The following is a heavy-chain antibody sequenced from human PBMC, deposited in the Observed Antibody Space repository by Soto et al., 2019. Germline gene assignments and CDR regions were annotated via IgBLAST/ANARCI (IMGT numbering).Heavy chain of an antibody. CDR1: GGTFSSYA. CDR3: ARAQLLGPGGWRGTLDY. J-gene: IGHJ4*02. Sequence: QVQLVQSGAEVKKPGSSVKVSCKASGGTFSSYAISWVRQAPGQGLEWMGGIIPIFGTANYAQKFQGRVTIPADESTSTAYMELSSLRSEDTAVYYCARAQLLGPGGWRGTLDYWGQGTLVTVSS. D-gene: IGHD1-26*01. CDR2: IIPIFGTA. V-gene: IGHV1-69*01.